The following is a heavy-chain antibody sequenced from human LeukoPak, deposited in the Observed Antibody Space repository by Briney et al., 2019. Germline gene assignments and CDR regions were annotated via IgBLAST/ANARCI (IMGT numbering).Heavy chain of an antibody. CDR3: ARDQDYGFDY. CDR2: ISSRSRAI. J-gene: IGHJ4*02. CDR1: GFTFSSYS. Sequence: GGSLRLSCATSGFTFSSYSMSWVRQAPGKGLEWISYISSRSRAIYYADSVKGRFTISRDNAKNSLYLQMNSLRDEDTAVYYCARDQDYGFDYWGQGTLVIVSS. D-gene: IGHD4-17*01. V-gene: IGHV3-48*02.